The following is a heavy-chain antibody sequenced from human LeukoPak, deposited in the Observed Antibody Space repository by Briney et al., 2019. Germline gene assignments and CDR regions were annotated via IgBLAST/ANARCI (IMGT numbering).Heavy chain of an antibody. CDR1: GLTFNKYW. D-gene: IGHD3-16*02. J-gene: IGHJ4*02. Sequence: PGGSLRLSCEASGLTFNKYWMTWVRQAPGKGLEWVANIKLDGSEKNYVDSVKGRFTISRDNAKNSLSLRMNSLSAEDTAVYYCARGPRGLVIGPHQFDYWGQGTLVTVSP. V-gene: IGHV3-7*01. CDR3: ARGPRGLVIGPHQFDY. CDR2: IKLDGSEK.